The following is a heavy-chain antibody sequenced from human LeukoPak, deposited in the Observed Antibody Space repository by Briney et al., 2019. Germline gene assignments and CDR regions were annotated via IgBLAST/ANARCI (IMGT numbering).Heavy chain of an antibody. CDR2: IWYGGSNK. J-gene: IGHJ6*03. V-gene: IGHV3-30*02. CDR1: GFTFSSYG. Sequence: GGSLRLSCAASGFTFSSYGMHWVRQAPGEGLEWVAVIWYGGSNKYYADSVKGRFTISRDNSKNTLYLQMNSLRAEDTAVYYCAKVRSPGYSYGSVMDVWGKGTTVTVSS. D-gene: IGHD5-18*01. CDR3: AKVRSPGYSYGSVMDV.